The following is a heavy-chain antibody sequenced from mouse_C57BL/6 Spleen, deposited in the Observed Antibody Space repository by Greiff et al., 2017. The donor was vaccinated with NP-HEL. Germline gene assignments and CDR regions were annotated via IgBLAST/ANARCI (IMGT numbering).Heavy chain of an antibody. Sequence: QVQLQQSGAELVRPGTSVKVSCKASGYAFTNYLIEWVKQRPGQGLAWIGVINPGSGGTNYNEKFKGKATLTADKSSSTAYMQLSSLTSEDSAVYFCARDDYFAWFAYWGQGTLVTVSA. CDR2: INPGSGGT. CDR3: ARDDYFAWFAY. J-gene: IGHJ3*01. CDR1: GYAFTNYL. V-gene: IGHV1-54*01. D-gene: IGHD1-1*02.